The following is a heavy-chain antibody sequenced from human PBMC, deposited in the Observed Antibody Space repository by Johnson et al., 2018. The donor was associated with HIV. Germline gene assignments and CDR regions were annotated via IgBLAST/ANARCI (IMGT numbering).Heavy chain of an antibody. CDR1: GFTFDDYA. V-gene: IGHV3-13*01. Sequence: VLLLESGGGLVQPWGSLRLSCAASGFTFDDYAMHCVRQATGKGLEWVSAIGTAGDTYYPGSVKGRFTISRDNAKNSLFLQIDTLRAEDTAVYYCARAKLGGVFDLWGQGTMVTVSS. D-gene: IGHD2-8*02. CDR2: IGTAGDT. CDR3: ARAKLGGVFDL. J-gene: IGHJ3*01.